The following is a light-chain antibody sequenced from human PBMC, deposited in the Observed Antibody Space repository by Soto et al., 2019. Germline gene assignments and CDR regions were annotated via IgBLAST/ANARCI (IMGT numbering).Light chain of an antibody. J-gene: IGLJ2*01. CDR3: CSLEGSNALVV. CDR2: EAT. V-gene: IGLV2-23*01. Sequence: QSALTQPASVSGSPGQSITASCTGTKNNLGSYDLVSWYQKYPDKAPTLLIYEATKRPSGISDRFSGSKSGFTASLTISGLRAEDEADYYCCSLEGSNALVVFGGGTKVTVL. CDR1: KNNLGSYDL.